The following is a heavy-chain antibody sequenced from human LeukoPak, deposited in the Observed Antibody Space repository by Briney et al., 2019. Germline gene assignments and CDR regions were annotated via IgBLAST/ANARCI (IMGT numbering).Heavy chain of an antibody. V-gene: IGHV1-2*02. Sequence: ASVKVSCKASGYTFTGYYMHWVRQAPGQGLEWMGWINPNSGGTNYAQKFQGRVTMTRDTSISTAYMELSRLRSDDTAVYYCARVNYGSGSYYHFDYWGQGTLVTVSS. CDR3: ARVNYGSGSYYHFDY. CDR2: INPNSGGT. D-gene: IGHD3-10*01. J-gene: IGHJ4*02. CDR1: GYTFTGYY.